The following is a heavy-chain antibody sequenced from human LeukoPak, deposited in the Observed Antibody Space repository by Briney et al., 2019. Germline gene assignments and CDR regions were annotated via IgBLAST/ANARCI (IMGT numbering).Heavy chain of an antibody. CDR2: INPNSGGT. V-gene: IGHV1-2*02. D-gene: IGHD3-22*01. J-gene: IGHJ4*02. CDR3: AREGSYDSKHAWNDY. Sequence: EASVKVSCKASGYTFTGYYMHWVRQAPGQGLEWMGWINPNSGGTNYAQKFQGRVTMTRDTSISTAYMELRSLRSDDTAVYYCAREGSYDSKHAWNDYWGQGTLVTVSS. CDR1: GYTFTGYY.